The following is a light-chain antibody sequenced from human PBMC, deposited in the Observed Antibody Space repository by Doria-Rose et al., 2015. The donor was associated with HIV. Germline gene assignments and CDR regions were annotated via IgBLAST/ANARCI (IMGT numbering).Light chain of an antibody. CDR1: QSISSY. J-gene: IGKJ4*01. CDR3: QQSFSTLPLT. CDR2: AAS. Sequence: TQSPSSLSASVGDRVTITCRASQSISSYLNWYQQKPGKAPKLLIFAASSLQSGVPSRFSGSGSGTGSTLTISSLQPEDFATYYCQQSFSTLPLTFGGGTKVEI. V-gene: IGKV1-39*01.